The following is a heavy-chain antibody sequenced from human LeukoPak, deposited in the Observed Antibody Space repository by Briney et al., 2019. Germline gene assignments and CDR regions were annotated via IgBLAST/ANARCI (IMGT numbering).Heavy chain of an antibody. J-gene: IGHJ4*02. CDR2: IYYSGST. D-gene: IGHD5-12*01. CDR1: GGSISSSSYY. Sequence: PSETLSLTCTVSGGSISSSSYYWGWIRQPPGKGLEWIGSIYYSGSTYYNPSLKSRVTISVDTSKNQFSLKLSSVTAADTAVYYCARSPEMATIVGGYYFDYWGQGTLVTVSS. V-gene: IGHV4-39*01. CDR3: ARSPEMATIVGGYYFDY.